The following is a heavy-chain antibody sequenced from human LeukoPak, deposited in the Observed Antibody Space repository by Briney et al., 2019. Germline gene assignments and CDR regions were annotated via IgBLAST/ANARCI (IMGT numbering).Heavy chain of an antibody. CDR2: ISSSGSTI. D-gene: IGHD5-18*01. Sequence: PGGSLRLSCAASGFTFSSYEMNWVRQAPGKGLEWVSYISSSGSTIYYADSVKGRFTISRDNAENSLYLQMNSLRAEDTAVYYCARGGYSYGRYYYYGMDVWGQGTTVTVSS. J-gene: IGHJ6*02. V-gene: IGHV3-48*03. CDR1: GFTFSSYE. CDR3: ARGGYSYGRYYYYGMDV.